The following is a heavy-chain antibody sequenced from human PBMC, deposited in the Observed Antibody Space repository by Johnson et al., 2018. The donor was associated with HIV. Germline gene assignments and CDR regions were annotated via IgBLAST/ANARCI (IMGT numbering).Heavy chain of an antibody. CDR3: AKTLGYDSSGYHDGFDI. D-gene: IGHD3-22*01. J-gene: IGHJ3*02. CDR1: EFSVSGNY. V-gene: IGHV3-66*02. CDR2: IHGGGSI. Sequence: VQLVESGGGLVRPGGSLRLSCAASEFSVSGNYITWVRQAPGKGLEWVSVIHGGGSIYYEDSVKGRFTISRDNSKNTLYLQMTSLRPEDTAVYYCAKTLGYDSSGYHDGFDIWGQGTLVTVSS.